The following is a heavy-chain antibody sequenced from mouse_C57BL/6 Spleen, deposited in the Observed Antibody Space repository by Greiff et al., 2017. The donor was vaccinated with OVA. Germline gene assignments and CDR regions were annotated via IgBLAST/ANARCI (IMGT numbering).Heavy chain of an antibody. CDR2: IWSGGST. D-gene: IGHD2-4*01. Sequence: KSLEWLGVIWSGGSTDYNAAFISRLSISKDNSKSQVFFKMNSLQADDTAIYYCARIYYDYDENAMDYWGQGTSVTVSS. CDR3: ARIYYDYDENAMDY. V-gene: IGHV2-2*01. J-gene: IGHJ4*01.